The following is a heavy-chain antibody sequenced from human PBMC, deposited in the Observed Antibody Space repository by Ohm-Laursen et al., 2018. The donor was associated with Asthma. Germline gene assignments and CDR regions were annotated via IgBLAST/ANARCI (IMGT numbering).Heavy chain of an antibody. CDR1: GGSFSGYY. J-gene: IGHJ6*02. CDR2: INHSGST. Sequence: GTLSLTCTVYGGSFSGYYWSWIRQPPGKGLEWIGEINHSGSTNYNPSLKSRVTISVDTSKNQFSLKLSSVTAADTAVYYCASGQGNYYGSGSYYYYYGMDVWGQGTTVTVSS. D-gene: IGHD3-10*01. V-gene: IGHV4-34*01. CDR3: ASGQGNYYGSGSYYYYYGMDV.